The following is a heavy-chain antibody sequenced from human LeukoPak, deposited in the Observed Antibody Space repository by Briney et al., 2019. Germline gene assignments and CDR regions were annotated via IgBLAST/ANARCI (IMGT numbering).Heavy chain of an antibody. CDR3: ARGLGISGRFDY. D-gene: IGHD2-15*01. J-gene: IGHJ4*02. V-gene: IGHV4-4*09. Sequence: SETLSLTCTVSGGSISSYYWSWIRQPPGKGLEWIGYIYTSGNTNYNPSLKSRVTISVDTSKNQFSLKLSSVTAADTAVYYCARGLGISGRFDYWGQGTLVSVSS. CDR1: GGSISSYY. CDR2: IYTSGNT.